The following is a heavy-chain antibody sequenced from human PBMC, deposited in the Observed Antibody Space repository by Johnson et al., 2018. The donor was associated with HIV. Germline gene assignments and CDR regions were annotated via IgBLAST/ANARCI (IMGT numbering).Heavy chain of an antibody. Sequence: QVQLVESGGGLVKPGGSLRLSCAASGFTVSSNYMSWIRQAPGKGLEWLSYISSGGTTIYYSASVKGRFTISRDNSKNTLYLQMNSMRTEDTAVYYCATEARGVHGTLRFLEWSDGFDIWGQGTMVTVSS. J-gene: IGHJ3*02. D-gene: IGHD3-3*01. CDR2: ISSGGTTI. V-gene: IGHV3-11*04. CDR3: ATEARGVHGTLRFLEWSDGFDI. CDR1: GFTVSSNY.